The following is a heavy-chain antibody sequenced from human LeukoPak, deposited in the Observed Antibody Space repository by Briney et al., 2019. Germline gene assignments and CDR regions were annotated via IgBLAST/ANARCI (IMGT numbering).Heavy chain of an antibody. Sequence: SETLSLTCTVSGGSISSGDYYWSWIRQPPGKGLKWIGYIYYSGSTYYNPSLKSRVTISVDTSKNQFSLKLSSVTAADTAVYYCARAHQVGITDAFDIWGQGTMVTVSS. CDR1: GGSISSGDYY. J-gene: IGHJ3*02. V-gene: IGHV4-30-4*01. CDR2: IYYSGST. CDR3: ARAHQVGITDAFDI. D-gene: IGHD3-16*01.